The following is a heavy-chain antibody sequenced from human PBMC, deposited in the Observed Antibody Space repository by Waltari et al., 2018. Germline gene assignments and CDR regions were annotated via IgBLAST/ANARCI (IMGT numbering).Heavy chain of an antibody. J-gene: IGHJ6*03. CDR1: GGSISSYY. CDR3: ARGSTTVHYYYYMDV. V-gene: IGHV4-59*01. CDR2: ISYTGST. Sequence: QVQLQESGPGLVKTSETLALTCTVSGGSISSYYWSWIRQPPGKGLEWIGYISYTGSTYYNPSLKSRVTILVDTSKNQFSLKLSSVTAADTAMYYCARGSTTVHYYYYMDVWGKGTTVTISS. D-gene: IGHD4-4*01.